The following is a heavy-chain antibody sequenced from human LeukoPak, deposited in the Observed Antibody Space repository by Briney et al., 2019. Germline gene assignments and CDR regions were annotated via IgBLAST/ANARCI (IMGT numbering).Heavy chain of an antibody. CDR2: VSSSDSSS. CDR1: GFTFSSYA. V-gene: IGHV3-23*01. Sequence: PGGSLRLSCSASGFTFSSYAMTWVRQAPGKGLEWVSTVSSSDSSSYYADSVKGRFTISRDNSKNTLYLQMNSLRAEDTAVYYCAKGRGYCSGGSCYSGYWGQGTLVTVSS. CDR3: AKGRGYCSGGSCYSGY. D-gene: IGHD2-15*01. J-gene: IGHJ4*02.